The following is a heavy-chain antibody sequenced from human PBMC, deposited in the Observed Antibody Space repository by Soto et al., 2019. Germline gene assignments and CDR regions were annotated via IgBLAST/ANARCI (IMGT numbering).Heavy chain of an antibody. CDR2: ISGSGGNT. CDR1: GFTFSSYA. J-gene: IGHJ4*02. CDR3: AKETMVRGGHFDY. V-gene: IGHV3-23*01. Sequence: EVQLLESGGGLVQPGGSLRLSCAASGFTFSSYAMNWVRQAPGKGLEWVSAISGSGGNTYYAASVKGRFTISRDNSKNTLYLQMNSLRAEDTAVYYCAKETMVRGGHFDYWGQGTLVTVSS. D-gene: IGHD3-10*01.